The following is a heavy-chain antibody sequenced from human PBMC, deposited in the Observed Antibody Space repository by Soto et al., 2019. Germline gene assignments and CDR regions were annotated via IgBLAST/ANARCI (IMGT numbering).Heavy chain of an antibody. D-gene: IGHD1-1*01. CDR1: GDSLSSGGHY. CDR3: AKVDHRGYFANLSDY. J-gene: IGHJ4*02. Sequence: LSLTCTVSGDSLSSGGHYWSWIRQNTGKGLEWIGHIYDSVNTHYSPSLRSRVTISADMSKNQFSLNLRSVTAADKAVYYCAKVDHRGYFANLSDYWRQRPLVTVCS. CDR2: IYDSVNT. V-gene: IGHV4-31*03.